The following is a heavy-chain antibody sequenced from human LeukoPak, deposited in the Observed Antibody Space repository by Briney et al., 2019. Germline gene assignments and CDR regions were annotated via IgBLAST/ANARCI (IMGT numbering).Heavy chain of an antibody. Sequence: ASVTVSCKASGYTFTAYYMHWVRQAPGPGLEWLGWLNPNTGVTNYAPKFQGRVTMTRDTSISTAYMLLSRLTFDDTAVYYCARDDMFQFDYWGQGALVTVSS. J-gene: IGHJ4*02. V-gene: IGHV1-2*02. CDR3: ARDDMFQFDY. D-gene: IGHD3-10*02. CDR1: GYTFTAYY. CDR2: LNPNTGVT.